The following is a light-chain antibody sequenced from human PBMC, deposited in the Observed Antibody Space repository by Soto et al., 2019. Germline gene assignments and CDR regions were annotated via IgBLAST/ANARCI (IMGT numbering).Light chain of an antibody. CDR2: KAS. CDR3: QQYNSYSWT. CDR1: ESISSW. V-gene: IGKV1-5*03. Sequence: IQMTQGPPTLSASAGGMVTITCRASESISSWLAWYQQKPGKAPKLLMYKASSLESGVPSRFSGSGSGTEFTLTISSLQPDDFATYYCQQYNSYSWTFGQGTKVDI. J-gene: IGKJ1*01.